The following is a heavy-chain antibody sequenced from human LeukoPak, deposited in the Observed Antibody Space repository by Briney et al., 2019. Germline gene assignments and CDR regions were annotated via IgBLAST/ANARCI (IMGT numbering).Heavy chain of an antibody. D-gene: IGHD5-12*01. Sequence: ASVKVSCKASGGTFSSYAISWVRQAPGQGLDWMGRIIPILGIANYAQKFQGRVTITADKSTSTAYMELSSLRSEDTAVYYCARRSGYDYFDYWGQGTLVTVSS. J-gene: IGHJ4*02. CDR2: IIPILGIA. V-gene: IGHV1-69*04. CDR3: ARRSGYDYFDY. CDR1: GGTFSSYA.